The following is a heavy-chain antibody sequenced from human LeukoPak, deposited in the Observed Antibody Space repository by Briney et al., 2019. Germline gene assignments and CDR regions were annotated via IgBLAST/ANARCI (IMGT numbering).Heavy chain of an antibody. D-gene: IGHD2-15*01. CDR3: AALPFSSNWFDP. V-gene: IGHV4-59*01. CDR2: IYYSGST. Sequence: KPSETLSLICTVSGGSISSYYWSWIRQPPGKGLEWIGYIYYSGSTNYNPSLKSRVTISVDTSKNQFSLKLSSVTAADTAVYYCAALPFSSNWFDPWGQGTLVTVSS. CDR1: GGSISSYY. J-gene: IGHJ5*02.